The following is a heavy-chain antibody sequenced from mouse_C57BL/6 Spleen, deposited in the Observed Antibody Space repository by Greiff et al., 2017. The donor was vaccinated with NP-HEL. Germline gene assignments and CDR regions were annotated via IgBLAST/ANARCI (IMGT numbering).Heavy chain of an antibody. CDR3: ASYYYGSSFWFAY. CDR1: GYTFTSYW. V-gene: IGHV1-55*01. J-gene: IGHJ3*01. CDR2: IYPGSGST. D-gene: IGHD1-1*01. Sequence: VQLQQSGAELVKPGASVKMSCKASGYTFTSYWITWVKQRPGQGLEWIGDIYPGSGSTNYNEKFKSKATLTVDTSSSTAYMQLSSLTSEDSAVYYCASYYYGSSFWFAYWGQGTLVTVSA.